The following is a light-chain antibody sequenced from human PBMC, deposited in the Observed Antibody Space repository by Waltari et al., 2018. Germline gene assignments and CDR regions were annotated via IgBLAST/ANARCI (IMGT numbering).Light chain of an antibody. CDR3: LSDDSSLSGVL. V-gene: IGLV1-40*01. J-gene: IGLJ2*01. CDR2: QDN. CDR1: TPTIGTYY. Sequence: QSVLTQPPSVSGAPGQRVTISCTGSTPTIGTYYVSWYQQRPGTTPKLLIYQDNKRPSGVSDQFSGSKSGTSASLTITGLQTEDEADYYCLSDDSSLSGVLFGGGTRLTVL.